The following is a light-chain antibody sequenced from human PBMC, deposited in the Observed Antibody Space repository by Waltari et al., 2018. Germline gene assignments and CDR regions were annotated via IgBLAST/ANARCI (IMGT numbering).Light chain of an antibody. CDR3: AAWDDSLSGRV. Sequence: QSVLTQPPSASGTPGPRVTLSCSGSRSNIGSNYVYWYQQLPGTAPKLLIYRNNQRPSGVPDRFSGSKSGTSASLAISGLRSEDEADYYCAAWDDSLSGRVFGGGTKVTVL. V-gene: IGLV1-47*01. CDR2: RNN. J-gene: IGLJ3*02. CDR1: RSNIGSNY.